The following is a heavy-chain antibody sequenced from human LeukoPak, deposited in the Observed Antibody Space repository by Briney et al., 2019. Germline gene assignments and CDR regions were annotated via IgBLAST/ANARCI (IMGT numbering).Heavy chain of an antibody. D-gene: IGHD3-16*01. J-gene: IGHJ6*02. V-gene: IGHV3-74*01. CDR1: GFTFSRYW. Sequence: PGGSLRLSCAASGFTFSRYWMHWVRQAPGKGLVWVSRTNTDGSSASYADSVKGRFTISRDNDKDTLYLQMNSLRAEDTAVYYCARARLWPYGMDVWGLGTTVTVSS. CDR2: TNTDGSSA. CDR3: ARARLWPYGMDV.